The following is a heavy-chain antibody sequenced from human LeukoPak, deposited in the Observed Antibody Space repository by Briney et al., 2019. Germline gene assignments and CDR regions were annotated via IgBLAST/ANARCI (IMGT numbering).Heavy chain of an antibody. CDR2: IYYGTTI. D-gene: IGHD7-27*01. CDR3: ARATDPNWGLGGYFDF. V-gene: IGHV4-38-2*01. Sequence: GSLRLSCAASGFTFSDYYMSWIRQAPGKGLEWIASIYYGTTIFYNPSLKSRVTISVDTSNNRLSLKLTSGTAADTAIYYCARATDPNWGLGGYFDFWGQGARVTVSS. J-gene: IGHJ4*02. CDR1: GFTFSDYY.